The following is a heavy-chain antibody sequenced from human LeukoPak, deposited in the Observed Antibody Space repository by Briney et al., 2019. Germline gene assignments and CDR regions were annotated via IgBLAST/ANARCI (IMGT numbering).Heavy chain of an antibody. Sequence: SETLSLTCTVSGVSISSGSYYWSWIRQPAGKGLEWIGRIYTSGSTNYHPSLKSRVTISVDTSKNQFSLKLSSVTAADTAVYYCAREGDYYGSGSCLDYWGQGTLVTVSS. V-gene: IGHV4-61*02. CDR2: IYTSGST. J-gene: IGHJ4*02. D-gene: IGHD3-10*01. CDR1: GVSISSGSYY. CDR3: AREGDYYGSGSCLDY.